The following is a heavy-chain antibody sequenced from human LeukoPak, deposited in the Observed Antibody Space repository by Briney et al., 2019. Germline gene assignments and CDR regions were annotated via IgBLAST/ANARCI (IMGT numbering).Heavy chain of an antibody. CDR2: ISGSGGST. V-gene: IGHV3-23*01. CDR1: GFTFSSYA. CDR3: AKVRGSSWYYSD. J-gene: IGHJ4*02. Sequence: GGSLRLSCAASGFTFSSYAMSWVRQAPGKGLEWVSAISGSGGSTYYADSVKGRFTISRDNSKNTLYLQMNSLRADDTAVYYCAKVRGSSWYYSDWGQGTLVTVSS. D-gene: IGHD6-13*01.